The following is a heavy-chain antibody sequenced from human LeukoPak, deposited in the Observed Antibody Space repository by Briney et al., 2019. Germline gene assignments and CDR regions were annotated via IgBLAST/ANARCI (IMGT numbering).Heavy chain of an antibody. J-gene: IGHJ4*02. CDR1: GLTVSSNY. Sequence: PGGSLRLSCAASGLTVSSNYMSWVRQAPGKGLEWVSIIYSGGSAYYADSVKGRFTTSRDNSKNTLYLQMNSLRAEDTAVYYCASNSDFDYWGQGTLVTVSS. CDR3: ASNSDFDY. D-gene: IGHD2/OR15-2a*01. CDR2: IYSGGSA. V-gene: IGHV3-53*01.